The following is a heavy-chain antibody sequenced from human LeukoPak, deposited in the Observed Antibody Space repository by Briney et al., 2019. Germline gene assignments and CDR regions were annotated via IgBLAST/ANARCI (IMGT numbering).Heavy chain of an antibody. V-gene: IGHV3-23*01. CDR3: ATREGSSSWAYYFDY. Sequence: GGSLRLSCAASGFTFSSYGMSWVRQAPGRGLEWGSAISGSGGSTYYGDSVKGRFTISRDNSKNTLYLQMSSLRAEDTAVYYCATREGSSSWAYYFDYWGQGTLVTASS. CDR2: ISGSGGST. CDR1: GFTFSSYG. J-gene: IGHJ4*02. D-gene: IGHD6-13*01.